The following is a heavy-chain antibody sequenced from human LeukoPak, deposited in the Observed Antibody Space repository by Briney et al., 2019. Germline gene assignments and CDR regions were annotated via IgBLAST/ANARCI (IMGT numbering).Heavy chain of an antibody. J-gene: IGHJ4*02. Sequence: GSLRLPCSASGFTFRSFSIHWGRHAPGKGLGGGTVISYDGSNKYYADSVKGRFTISRDNSKNTLYLQMNSLRAEDTAVYYCARDEYGSGSFDYWGQGTLVTVSS. CDR1: GFTFRSFS. CDR3: ARDEYGSGSFDY. CDR2: ISYDGSNK. D-gene: IGHD3-10*01. V-gene: IGHV3-30-3*01.